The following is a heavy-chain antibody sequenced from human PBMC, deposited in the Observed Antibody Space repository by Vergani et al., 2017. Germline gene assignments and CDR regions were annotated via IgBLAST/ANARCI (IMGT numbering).Heavy chain of an antibody. Sequence: LQLVESGGGLVQPGGSLRLSCAASGSTVSGNYMTWVRQAPGKGLEWIGEICHTEDTKYSPSLKSRVTVSVDESRNLFSLRLNSVTAADTAVYYCATIGYRRWGYYFDYWGQGILVTVSS. V-gene: IGHV4-4*02. CDR1: GSTVSGNY. J-gene: IGHJ4*02. CDR3: ATIGYRRWGYYFDY. D-gene: IGHD2-2*02. CDR2: ICHTEDT.